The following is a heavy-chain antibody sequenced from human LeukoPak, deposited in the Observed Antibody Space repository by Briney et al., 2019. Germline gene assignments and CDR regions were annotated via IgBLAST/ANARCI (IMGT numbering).Heavy chain of an antibody. V-gene: IGHV3-11*04. D-gene: IGHD3-22*01. CDR1: GFTFSDYY. CDR3: AREVVLSTSAWFEY. Sequence: PGGSLRLSCAASGFTFSDYYMTWIRQAPGKGLEWVSYISSSGSTIYYPDSVKGRFTISRDNAKNSLYLQMNSLRAEDTAVYYCAREVVLSTSAWFEYWGQGTLVTVSS. CDR2: ISSSGSTI. J-gene: IGHJ4*02.